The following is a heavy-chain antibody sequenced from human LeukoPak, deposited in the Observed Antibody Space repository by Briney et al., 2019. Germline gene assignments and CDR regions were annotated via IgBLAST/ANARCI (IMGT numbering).Heavy chain of an antibody. Sequence: SETLSLTCTVSGVSISSSYSYWGWIRQPPGMGLEWIGSIYYTGNTYYHASLKSQVSISIDTSKNQFSLKLTSVTAADTAVYYCARQTGSGLFILPGGQGTLVTVSS. D-gene: IGHD3/OR15-3a*01. CDR1: GVSISSSYSY. CDR3: ARQTGSGLFILP. V-gene: IGHV4-39*01. CDR2: IYYTGNT. J-gene: IGHJ4*02.